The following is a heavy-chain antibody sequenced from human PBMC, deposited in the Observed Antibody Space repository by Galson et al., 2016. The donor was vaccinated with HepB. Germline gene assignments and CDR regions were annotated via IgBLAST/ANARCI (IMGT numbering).Heavy chain of an antibody. CDR1: GFTFSRSG. V-gene: IGHV3-33*01. Sequence: SLRLSCAVSGFTFSRSGMHWVRQAPGKGLEWVAAIWSDGSNRYYADSVQGRFTISRDNSKNTLFLQMNSLRAEDTAVYLCARDPHASGWAAYYFDAWGQGTLVTVSS. D-gene: IGHD6-19*01. CDR2: IWSDGSNR. J-gene: IGHJ5*02. CDR3: ARDPHASGWAAYYFDA.